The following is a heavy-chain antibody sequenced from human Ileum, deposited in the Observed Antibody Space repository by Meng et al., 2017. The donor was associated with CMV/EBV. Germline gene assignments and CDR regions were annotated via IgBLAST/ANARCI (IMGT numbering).Heavy chain of an antibody. CDR2: ISSSSSTI. CDR3: ARDGNQGDY. V-gene: IGHV3-48*03. J-gene: IGHJ4*02. CDR1: GFTFSSYE. Sequence: GESLKISCAASGFTFSSYEMNWVRQAPGKGLEWVSYISSSSSTIYYVDSVRGRFTISRDNAKNSLYLQMNSLRAEDTAVYYYARDGNQGDYWGQGTLVTVSS. D-gene: IGHD1-26*01.